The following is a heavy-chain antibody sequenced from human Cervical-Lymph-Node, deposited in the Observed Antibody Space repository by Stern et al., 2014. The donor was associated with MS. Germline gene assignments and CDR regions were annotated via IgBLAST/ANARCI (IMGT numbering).Heavy chain of an antibody. CDR2: VAYDGSKE. Sequence: VQLVESGGGVVQPGTSLRLSCTASGFTFSSYGMHWVRQAPGKGLEWVAVVAYDGSKEHYADFVKGRFTISRDNSENTLYLQMDSLRPEDTAVYYCAKDWATGNFDYWGQGTLVTVSS. D-gene: IGHD5-12*01. V-gene: IGHV3-30*18. J-gene: IGHJ4*02. CDR3: AKDWATGNFDY. CDR1: GFTFSSYG.